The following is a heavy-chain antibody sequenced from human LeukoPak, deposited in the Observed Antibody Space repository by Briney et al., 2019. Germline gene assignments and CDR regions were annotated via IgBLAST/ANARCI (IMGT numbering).Heavy chain of an antibody. CDR3: AKDLPLIVVVPAAITFDY. CDR1: GFTFSSYG. D-gene: IGHD2-2*02. V-gene: IGHV3-30*02. CDR2: IRYGGSNK. Sequence: PGGSLRLSCAASGFTFSSYGMHWVRQAPGKGLEWVAFIRYGGSNKYYADSVKGRFTISRDNSKNTLYLQMNSLRAEDTAVYYCAKDLPLIVVVPAAITFDYWGQGTLVTVSS. J-gene: IGHJ4*02.